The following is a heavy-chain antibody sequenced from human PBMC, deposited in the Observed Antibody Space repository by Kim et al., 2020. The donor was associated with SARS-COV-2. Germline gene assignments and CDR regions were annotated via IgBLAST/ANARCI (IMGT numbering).Heavy chain of an antibody. J-gene: IGHJ4*02. Sequence: GGSLRLSCAASGFTFSNYGMHWARQAPGKGLEWVAFIFYDGRNKYYADSVKGRFTISRDNSKNTLYLQMNNLRPDDTAVYYCAKATRYGGYDYLDYWGQGTLVTVSS. CDR1: GFTFSNYG. V-gene: IGHV3-30*02. D-gene: IGHD5-12*01. CDR3: AKATRYGGYDYLDY. CDR2: IFYDGRNK.